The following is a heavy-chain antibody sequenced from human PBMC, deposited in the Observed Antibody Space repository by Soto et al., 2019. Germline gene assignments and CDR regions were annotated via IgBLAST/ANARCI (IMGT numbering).Heavy chain of an antibody. CDR3: ARRARPDFYYMDV. CDR1: GFTLSGYA. Sequence: EVQLAESGGGLAQPGGYLRLSCAASGFTLSGYAMDWVSQAPGKGLEYVSGISSNGVGTYYANSVQGRFTISRDNSKNTVYLQMGSLRPEDMAVYYCARRARPDFYYMDVWCKGTTVAVSS. CDR2: ISSNGVGT. V-gene: IGHV3-64*01. J-gene: IGHJ6*03. D-gene: IGHD6-6*01.